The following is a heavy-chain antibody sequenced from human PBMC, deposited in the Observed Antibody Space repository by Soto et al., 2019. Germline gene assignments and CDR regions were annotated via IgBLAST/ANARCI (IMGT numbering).Heavy chain of an antibody. D-gene: IGHD6-13*01. J-gene: IGHJ4*02. CDR2: IYQSGSP. CDR1: GDSIRSTNW. CDR3: VRSPGGLRKAAAGVIDY. Sequence: SETLSLTCAVSGDSIRSTNWWSWVRQSPGKGLEWIGEIYQSGSPNYNPSLKSQVTISVDKSKNQIYLRLTSVTAADTAVYYCVRSPGGLRKAAAGVIDYWGQGTLVTVSS. V-gene: IGHV4-4*02.